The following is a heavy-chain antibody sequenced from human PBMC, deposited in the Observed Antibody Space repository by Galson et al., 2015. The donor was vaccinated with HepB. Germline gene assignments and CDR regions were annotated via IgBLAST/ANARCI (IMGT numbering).Heavy chain of an antibody. J-gene: IGHJ6*02. CDR1: GDSVASHSAV. CDR2: TYFRSKWHN. CDR3: AYGSDV. Sequence: CAISGDSVASHSAVWNWIRQSPSRGLEWLGRTYFRSKWHNDYGISVKSRISINADTSKNQFSLHLSSVTSEDTAVYYRAYGSDVWGQGTTVIVSS. V-gene: IGHV6-1*01.